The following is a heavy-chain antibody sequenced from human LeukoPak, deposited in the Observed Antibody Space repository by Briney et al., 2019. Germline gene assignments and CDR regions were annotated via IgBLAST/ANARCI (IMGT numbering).Heavy chain of an antibody. CDR1: GGSFSGYY. D-gene: IGHD3-22*01. CDR3: ARELYYYDSSGYYWAFDI. J-gene: IGHJ3*02. V-gene: IGHV4-34*01. CDR2: INHSGST. Sequence: SETLSLTCAVYGGSFSGYYWSWIRQPPGKGLEGIGEINHSGSTNYNPSLRSRVTISVDTSKNQFSLKLSSVTAADTAVYYCARELYYYDSSGYYWAFDIWGQGTMVTVSS.